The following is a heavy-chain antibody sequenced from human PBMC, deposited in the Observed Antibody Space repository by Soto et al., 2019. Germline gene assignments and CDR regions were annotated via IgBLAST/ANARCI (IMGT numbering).Heavy chain of an antibody. V-gene: IGHV1-2*02. J-gene: IGHJ6*02. CDR1: GYTFTDYY. CDR3: AGAGIAAAGSGEYGMDV. D-gene: IGHD6-13*01. Sequence: AAVKVSCKASGYTFTDYYMHWVRQAPGQGREWMGWINPNSGGTKYAQKFQGRVTMTRDTSISTAHMELSSLRSDDTAVYYCAGAGIAAAGSGEYGMDVWGQGTTVTVSS. CDR2: INPNSGGT.